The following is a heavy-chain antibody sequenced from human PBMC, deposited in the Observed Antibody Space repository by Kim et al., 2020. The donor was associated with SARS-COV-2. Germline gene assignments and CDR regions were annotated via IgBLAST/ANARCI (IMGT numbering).Heavy chain of an antibody. CDR3: ARLHYDYVWGSPDAFDI. CDR2: IYPGDSDT. CDR1: GYSFTSYW. J-gene: IGHJ3*02. Sequence: GESLKISCKGSGYSFTSYWIGWVRQMPGKGLEWMGIIYPGDSDTRYSPSFQGQVTISADKSISTAYLQWSSLKASDTAMYYCARLHYDYVWGSPDAFDIWGQGTMVTVSS. V-gene: IGHV5-51*01. D-gene: IGHD3-16*01.